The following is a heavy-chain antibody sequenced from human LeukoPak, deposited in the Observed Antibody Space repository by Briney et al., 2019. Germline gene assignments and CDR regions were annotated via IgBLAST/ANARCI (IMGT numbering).Heavy chain of an antibody. D-gene: IGHD2-2*01. CDR2: IYYSGST. CDR3: ARETPPSYAQGGYFDY. J-gene: IGHJ4*02. Sequence: SETLSLTCTVSGGSISSGDYYWSWIRQPPGKGLEWIGYIYYSGSTYYNPSLKSRVTISVDTSKHQFSLKLSSVTAADTAVYYCARETPPSYAQGGYFDYWGQGTLVTVSS. V-gene: IGHV4-30-4*08. CDR1: GGSISSGDYY.